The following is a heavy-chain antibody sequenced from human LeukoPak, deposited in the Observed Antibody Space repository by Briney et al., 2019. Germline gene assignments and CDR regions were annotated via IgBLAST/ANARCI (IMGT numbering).Heavy chain of an antibody. CDR2: INTNTGDP. D-gene: IGHD6-19*01. V-gene: IGHV7-4-1*02. J-gene: IGHJ3*02. CDR3: ARAVRGSVGGFDI. Sequence: GASVKVSCKASGYTFTSYAMNWVRQAPGQGLEWMAWINTNTGDPIYARDFTGRFSSSLDTSISTAYLHISGLKAEDTAIYYCARAVRGSVGGFDIWGQGTMVTVSS. CDR1: GYTFTSYA.